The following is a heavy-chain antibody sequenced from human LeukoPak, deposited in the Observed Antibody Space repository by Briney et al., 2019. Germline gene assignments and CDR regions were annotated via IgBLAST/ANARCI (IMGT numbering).Heavy chain of an antibody. Sequence: PSETLSLTCTVSGGSINNYYWSWIRQPAGKGLEWIGRIYTGGSTNYNPSLKSRVTMSVDTSKNQFSLKLSSVTAADTAVYYCARWGSGSYYASFDYWGQGTLVTVSS. J-gene: IGHJ4*02. CDR1: GGSINNYY. V-gene: IGHV4-4*07. D-gene: IGHD3-10*01. CDR3: ARWGSGSYYASFDY. CDR2: IYTGGST.